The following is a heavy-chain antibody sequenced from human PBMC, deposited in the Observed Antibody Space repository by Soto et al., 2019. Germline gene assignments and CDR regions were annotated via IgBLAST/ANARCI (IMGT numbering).Heavy chain of an antibody. Sequence: QVQLQESGPGLVKPSQTLSLTCTVSGGSISSGDYYWSWIRQPPGKGLEWIGYIYYSGSTYYNPSLKSRVTISVDTSNNQFSLKLSSVTAADTAVYYCARTTVTAPAYRLGAFDIWGQGTMVTVSS. CDR3: ARTTVTAPAYRLGAFDI. CDR2: IYYSGST. CDR1: GGSISSGDYY. V-gene: IGHV4-30-4*01. J-gene: IGHJ3*02. D-gene: IGHD4-17*01.